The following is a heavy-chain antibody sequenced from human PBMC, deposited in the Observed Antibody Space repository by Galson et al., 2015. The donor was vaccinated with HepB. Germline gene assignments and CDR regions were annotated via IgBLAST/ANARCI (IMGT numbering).Heavy chain of an antibody. V-gene: IGHV1-8*01. J-gene: IGHJ5*02. Sequence: SVKVSCKASGYTFTSYDINWVRQATGQGLEWMGWMNPNSGNTGYAQKFQGRVTMTTDTSTSTAYMELRSLRSDDTAVYYCARSPALRFLAWLPPPNWFDPWGQGTLVTVS. D-gene: IGHD3-3*01. CDR3: ARSPALRFLAWLPPPNWFDP. CDR2: MNPNSGNT. CDR1: GYTFTSYD.